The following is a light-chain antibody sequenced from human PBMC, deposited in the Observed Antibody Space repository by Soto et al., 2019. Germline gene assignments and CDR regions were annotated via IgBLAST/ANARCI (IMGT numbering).Light chain of an antibody. CDR1: QRVSHY. J-gene: IGKJ2*02. CDR2: DVS. CDR3: QQRSEWPLCT. Sequence: EIILTQSPATLSLSPGDRATLSCRASQRVSHYLAWYQQKPGQAPRLLIYDVSNRATGIPARFSGSGSGTAFTLTISSLEPEDFDVYFCQQRSEWPLCTFGQGTKLEIK. V-gene: IGKV3-11*01.